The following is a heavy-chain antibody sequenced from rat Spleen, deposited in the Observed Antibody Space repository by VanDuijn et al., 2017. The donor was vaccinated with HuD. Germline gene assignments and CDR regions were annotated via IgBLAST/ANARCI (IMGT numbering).Heavy chain of an antibody. J-gene: IGHJ4*01. CDR2: ISSGGST. CDR3: TGVDYDGSYYYVMDA. V-gene: IGHV2S12*01. D-gene: IGHD1-12*02. CDR1: GFSLTSYH. Sequence: QVQLKESGPGLVQPSQTLSLTCTVSGFSLTSYHVSWVRQPPGKGLEWIAAISSGGSTYYNSALKSRLSISRDTSKSQVFLKMNSLQTEDTAIYFCTGVDYDGSYYYVMDAWGQGASVTVSS.